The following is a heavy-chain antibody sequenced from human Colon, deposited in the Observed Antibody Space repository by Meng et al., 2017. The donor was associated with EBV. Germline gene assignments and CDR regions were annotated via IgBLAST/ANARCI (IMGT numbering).Heavy chain of an antibody. CDR1: GGSFRDYY. CDR2: IDHRGNT. CDR3: ARRGPSGNFSP. J-gene: IGHJ5*02. Sequence: QVQLQHWGAGLLKPSETLSRSFAVYGGSFRDYYWTWIRHPPGKGLEWIGEIDHRGNTKYNPSLKSRVTISLDTSKKQFSLKVSSVTAADSAVYYCARRGPSGNFSPWSQGALVTVSS. V-gene: IGHV4-34*01. D-gene: IGHD3-10*01.